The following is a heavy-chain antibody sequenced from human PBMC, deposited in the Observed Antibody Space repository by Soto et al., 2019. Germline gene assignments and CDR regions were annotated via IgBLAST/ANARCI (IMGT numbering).Heavy chain of an antibody. CDR1: GFTFSSYG. Sequence: QVQLVESGGGVVQPGRSLRLSCAASGFTFSSYGMHWVRQAPGKGLEGVAVISYDGSNKYYADSVKGRFTISRDNSKNTLYLQMNSLRAEDTAVYYCAKGLVGGDWSPFDCWGQGTLVTVSS. CDR2: ISYDGSNK. CDR3: AKGLVGGDWSPFDC. D-gene: IGHD1-26*01. V-gene: IGHV3-30*18. J-gene: IGHJ4*02.